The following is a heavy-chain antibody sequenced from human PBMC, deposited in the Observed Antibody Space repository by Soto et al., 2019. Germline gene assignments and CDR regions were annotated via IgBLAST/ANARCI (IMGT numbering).Heavy chain of an antibody. CDR1: GFTFSSYW. CDR3: ARGKKDGHFDAIPVYYYYMDV. CDR2: IKQDGSEK. J-gene: IGHJ6*03. V-gene: IGHV3-7*01. Sequence: GGSLRLSCAASGFTFSSYWMSWVRQAPGKGLEWVANIKQDGSEKYYVDSVKGRFTISRDNAKNSLYLQMNSLRAEDTAVYYWARGKKDGHFDAIPVYYYYMDVWGKGTTVTVSS. D-gene: IGHD2-8*01.